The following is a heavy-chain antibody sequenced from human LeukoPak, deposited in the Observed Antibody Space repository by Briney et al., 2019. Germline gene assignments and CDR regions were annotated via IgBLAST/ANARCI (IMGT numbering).Heavy chain of an antibody. CDR1: GYTFTSYA. Sequence: ASVNVSCKASGYTFTSYAMHWVRQAPGQRLEWMGWINAGNGNTKYSQKFQGRVTITRDTSASTAYMELSSLRSEDTAVYYCAREATGYSWFDPWGQGTLVTVSS. D-gene: IGHD3-9*01. CDR3: AREATGYSWFDP. J-gene: IGHJ5*02. CDR2: INAGNGNT. V-gene: IGHV1-3*01.